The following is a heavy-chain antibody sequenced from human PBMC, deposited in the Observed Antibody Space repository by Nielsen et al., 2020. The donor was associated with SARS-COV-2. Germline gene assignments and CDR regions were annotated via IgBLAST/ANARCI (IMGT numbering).Heavy chain of an antibody. D-gene: IGHD3-9*01. J-gene: IGHJ3*02. CDR3: AREGADIRGAFDI. CDR2: ISYDGNE. CDR1: GFTFSNFA. Sequence: GGSLRLSCAASGFTFSNFAMHWVRQAPGKGLEWMTIISYDGNEHYADSAKGRFTISRDNSRHTLFLQMNNLRVQDTAVYYCAREGADIRGAFDIWGQGTMVTVSS. V-gene: IGHV3-30*04.